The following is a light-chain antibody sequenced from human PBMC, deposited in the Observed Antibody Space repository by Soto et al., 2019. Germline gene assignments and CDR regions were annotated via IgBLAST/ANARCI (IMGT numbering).Light chain of an antibody. J-gene: IGLJ3*02. CDR2: AVS. V-gene: IGLV2-11*01. CDR3: WSYTSSGNWV. Sequence: QSALTQPRSVSGSPGQSVTISCTGTNSDVGAYNYISWYQQLPGKPPKVIISAVSQRRSGVPDRFSGSKAGNAASLTSSGLQDDEEADYCCWSYTSSGNWVFGGGTKVTVL. CDR1: NSDVGAYNY.